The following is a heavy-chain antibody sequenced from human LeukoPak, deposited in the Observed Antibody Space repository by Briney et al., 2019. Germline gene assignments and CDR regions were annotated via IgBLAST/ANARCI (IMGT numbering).Heavy chain of an antibody. Sequence: PGGSLRLSCAASGFTFSSYSMNWVRQAPGKGPEWIAYVTSSSRTIYYADSVKGRFTISRDNAKSSLYLQLDSLRAEDTAVYYCARDLIGGNAYDYWGQGALVTVPS. CDR3: ARDLIGGNAYDY. D-gene: IGHD2-15*01. CDR1: GFTFSSYS. V-gene: IGHV3-48*01. CDR2: VTSSSRTI. J-gene: IGHJ4*02.